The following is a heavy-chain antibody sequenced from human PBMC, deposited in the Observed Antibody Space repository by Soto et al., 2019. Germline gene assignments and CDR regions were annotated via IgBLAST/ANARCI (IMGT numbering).Heavy chain of an antibody. CDR2: ISAYNGNT. D-gene: IGHD3-22*01. CDR3: ASATITMIVVGALGAFDI. Sequence: ASVKVSCKASGYTFTSYAMHWVRQAPGQGLEWMGWISAYNGNTNYAQKLQGRVTMTTDTSTSTAYMELRSLRSDDTAVYYCASATITMIVVGALGAFDIWGQGTMVTVSS. CDR1: GYTFTSYA. J-gene: IGHJ3*02. V-gene: IGHV1-18*01.